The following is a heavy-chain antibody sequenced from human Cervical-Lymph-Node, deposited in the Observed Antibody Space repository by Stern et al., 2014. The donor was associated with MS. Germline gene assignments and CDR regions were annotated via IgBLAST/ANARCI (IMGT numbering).Heavy chain of an antibody. V-gene: IGHV5-51*03. Sequence: VQLVESGAEVKKPGESLKISCEASGYLFDDYWIGWVRQMSGRGLELVAIIFPRDSNTRYSPSVQGQVTISSDKSISPAYLQCSSLKASDPAMYYCARSPATPSGYDRFDYWGQGALVTVSS. CDR3: ARSPATPSGYDRFDY. J-gene: IGHJ4*02. CDR2: IFPRDSNT. D-gene: IGHD5-12*01. CDR1: GYLFDDYW.